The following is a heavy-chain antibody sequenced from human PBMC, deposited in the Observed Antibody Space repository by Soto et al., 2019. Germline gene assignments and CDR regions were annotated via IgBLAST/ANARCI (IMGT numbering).Heavy chain of an antibody. CDR2: IVPSVDTT. CDR1: GGTSSRSG. Sequence: QVQLVQSGTEVKKPGASVKVSCKASGGTSSRSGFHWVRQAPGQGLEWMGMIVPSVDTTNYAQKFQARVTISADQFTSTVYMELRSLRSEDTAVYYCARCPQPPDTADPYAVDVWGQGTRVIVSS. V-gene: IGHV1-69*18. D-gene: IGHD5-18*01. J-gene: IGHJ6*02. CDR3: ARCPQPPDTADPYAVDV.